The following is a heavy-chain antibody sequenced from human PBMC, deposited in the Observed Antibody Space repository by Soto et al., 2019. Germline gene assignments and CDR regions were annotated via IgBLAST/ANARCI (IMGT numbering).Heavy chain of an antibody. J-gene: IGHJ4*02. CDR1: GYTFTAYA. D-gene: IGHD3-16*02. V-gene: IGHV1-3*05. Sequence: QVQLVQSGAEEKKPGASVKVSCKASGYTFTAYAMHWVRQAPGQRLEWMGWINAGNGNTRYSQKFQTRVTITSDTSASTPHMELSSLRFEDTAVYYCARSAISPFGGLIGPFDYWGQGNLVAVSS. CDR3: ARSAISPFGGLIGPFDY. CDR2: INAGNGNT.